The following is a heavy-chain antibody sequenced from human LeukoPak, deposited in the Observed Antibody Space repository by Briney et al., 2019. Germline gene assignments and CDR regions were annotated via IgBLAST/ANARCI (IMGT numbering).Heavy chain of an antibody. CDR1: GYTFTSYY. D-gene: IGHD2-2*01. J-gene: IGHJ4*02. CDR3: ARDRYCSSTSCYGGDY. V-gene: IGHV1-46*01. CDR2: INPSGGST. Sequence: ASVKVSCKASGYTFTSYYMHWVRQAPGQGLEWMGIINPSGGSTSYAQKLQGRVTMTRDTSTSTVYMELSSLRSEDTAVYYCARDRYCSSTSCYGGDYWGQGTLVTVSS.